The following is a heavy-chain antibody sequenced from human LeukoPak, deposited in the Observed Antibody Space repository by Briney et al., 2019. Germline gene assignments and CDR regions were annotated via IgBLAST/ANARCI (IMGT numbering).Heavy chain of an antibody. Sequence: PSETLSLTCTVSGGSISRDYWSWVRQPPGKGLEWIRYISYTGNTDYIPSLKSRVTITIDMSKTQFSLNLTSVTVADTAVYSCARDRPGGSSLDSWGQGTLVTVSS. CDR1: GGSISRDY. D-gene: IGHD6-13*01. J-gene: IGHJ4*02. V-gene: IGHV4-59*01. CDR2: ISYTGNT. CDR3: ARDRPGGSSLDS.